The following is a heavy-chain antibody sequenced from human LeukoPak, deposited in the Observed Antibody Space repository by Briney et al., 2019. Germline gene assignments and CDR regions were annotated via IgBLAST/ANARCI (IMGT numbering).Heavy chain of an antibody. Sequence: SETLSLTCTVSGASISGYYWGWIRQPPGKGLEWIGYIHYSGNTNYNPSLKSRVTISVDTSKNQLSLKLSSVTAADTAVYSCARDRSGYSYGYFDYWGQGTLVTVSS. CDR2: IHYSGNT. V-gene: IGHV4-59*01. CDR1: GASISGYY. D-gene: IGHD5-18*01. J-gene: IGHJ4*02. CDR3: ARDRSGYSYGYFDY.